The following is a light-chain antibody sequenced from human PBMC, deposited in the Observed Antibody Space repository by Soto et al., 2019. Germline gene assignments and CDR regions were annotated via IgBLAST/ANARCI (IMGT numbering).Light chain of an antibody. CDR2: AAS. Sequence: DIQMTQSPSSVSASVGDRVTISCRASQDISNWLAWYQQKPGEAPKFLIYAASNLQSGVPSKFRVSVAGTDFTLTIRSLQPVDFAVYYCKQARRFQITFGQGTRLE. CDR3: KQARRFQIT. V-gene: IGKV1-12*01. J-gene: IGKJ5*01. CDR1: QDISNW.